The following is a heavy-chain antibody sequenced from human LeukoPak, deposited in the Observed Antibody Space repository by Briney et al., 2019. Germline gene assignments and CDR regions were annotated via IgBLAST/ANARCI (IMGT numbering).Heavy chain of an antibody. CDR2: IKEDGSET. J-gene: IGHJ4*02. V-gene: IGHV3-7*01. Sequence: GGSLRLSCAASGFIFKKYWMNWVRQVPGKGLECLANIKEDGSETYYADSVKGRFTVSRDNPKNLLFLQINSLRVEDTAVYYCARETPRRGETRDGYRWGQGTVVTVSS. CDR3: ARETPRRGETRDGYR. D-gene: IGHD5-24*01. CDR1: GFIFKKYW.